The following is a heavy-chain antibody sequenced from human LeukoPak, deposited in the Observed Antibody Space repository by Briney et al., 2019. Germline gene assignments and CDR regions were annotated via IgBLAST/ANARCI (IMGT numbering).Heavy chain of an antibody. Sequence: SETLSLTCAVYGGSFSGYYWSWIRQPPGKGLEWIGEINHSGSTNYNPSLKSRVTISVDTSKNQFSLKLSSVTAADTAVYCCARSMQLVLNGGGNWFDPWGQGTLVTVSS. CDR2: INHSGST. D-gene: IGHD6-6*01. CDR3: ARSMQLVLNGGGNWFDP. V-gene: IGHV4-34*01. CDR1: GGSFSGYY. J-gene: IGHJ5*02.